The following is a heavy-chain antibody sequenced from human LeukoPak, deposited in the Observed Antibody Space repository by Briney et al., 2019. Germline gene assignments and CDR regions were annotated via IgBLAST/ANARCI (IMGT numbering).Heavy chain of an antibody. Sequence: GSVKVSCKATGYTFTGYYMHWVRQAPGQGLEWMGWINPNSGGTNYAQKFQGRVTMTRDTSISTAYMELSRLRSDDTAVYYCARTYYDSSGYYYFDYWGQGTLVTVSS. CDR3: ARTYYDSSGYYYFDY. CDR2: INPNSGGT. J-gene: IGHJ4*02. CDR1: GYTFTGYY. V-gene: IGHV1-2*02. D-gene: IGHD3-22*01.